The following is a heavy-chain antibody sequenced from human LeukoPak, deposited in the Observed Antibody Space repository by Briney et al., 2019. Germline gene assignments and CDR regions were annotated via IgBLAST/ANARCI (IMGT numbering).Heavy chain of an antibody. CDR1: GFTFSSYA. CDR2: ISGSGGST. Sequence: GGSLRLSCAASGFTFSSYAMTWVRQAPGKGLEWVSVISGSGGSTYFADSVKGRFTISRDNSKNTLYLQMNSLRAEDTAVYYCAKGRMAAAGPYGRDVGGQGTTVTV. CDR3: AKGRMAAAGPYGRDV. D-gene: IGHD6-13*01. J-gene: IGHJ6*02. V-gene: IGHV3-23*01.